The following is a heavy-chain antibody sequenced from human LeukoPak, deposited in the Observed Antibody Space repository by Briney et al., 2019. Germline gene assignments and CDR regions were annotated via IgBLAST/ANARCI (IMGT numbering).Heavy chain of an antibody. CDR1: GFTFSSYA. D-gene: IGHD3-3*02. CDR2: ISYGGSNK. CDR3: ARDILSGNPDFDY. J-gene: IGHJ4*02. Sequence: GGSLRLSCAASGFTFSSYAMHWVRQAPGKGLEWVAVISYGGSNKYYADSVKGRFTISRDNSKNTLYLQMNSLRAEDTAVYYCARDILSGNPDFDYWGQGTLVTVSS. V-gene: IGHV3-30-3*01.